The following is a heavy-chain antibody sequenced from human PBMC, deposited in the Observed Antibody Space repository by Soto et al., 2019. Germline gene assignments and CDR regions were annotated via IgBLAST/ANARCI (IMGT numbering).Heavy chain of an antibody. D-gene: IGHD6-13*01. V-gene: IGHV3-30-3*01. CDR3: ARELRGSWPFDY. CDR2: ISYDGSNK. J-gene: IGHJ4*02. Sequence: QVQLVESGGGVVQPGRSLRLSCAASGFTFSSYAMHWVRQAPGKGLEWVAVISYDGSNKYYADSVKGRFTISRDNSKNTLYLQMNSLRAEDTAVYYCARELRGSWPFDYWGQGTLVTVSS. CDR1: GFTFSSYA.